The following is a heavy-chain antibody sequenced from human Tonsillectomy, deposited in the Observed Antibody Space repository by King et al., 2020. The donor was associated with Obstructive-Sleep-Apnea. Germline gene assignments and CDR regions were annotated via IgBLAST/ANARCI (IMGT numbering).Heavy chain of an antibody. Sequence: QLQLQESGPGLVKPSETLSLTCTVSGGSISSSSYYWGWIRQPPGKGLEWIGSIYYSGSTYYNPSPKRRGTISVDTSKNQFSLKLSSVTAADTAVYYCARDLADYGSGSYYLTFHFDYWGQGTLVTVSS. CDR2: IYYSGST. V-gene: IGHV4-39*07. CDR1: GGSISSSSYY. J-gene: IGHJ4*02. D-gene: IGHD3-10*01. CDR3: ARDLADYGSGSYYLTFHFDY.